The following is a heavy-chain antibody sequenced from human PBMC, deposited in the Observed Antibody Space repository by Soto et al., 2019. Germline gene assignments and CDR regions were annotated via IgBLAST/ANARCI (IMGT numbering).Heavy chain of an antibody. D-gene: IGHD5-18*01. CDR2: IYYSGNT. J-gene: IGHJ5*01. CDR1: GDSFTSANYY. CDR3: ARLPVDTSMIYWFDP. Sequence: SLTCSVSGDSFTSANYYLSWIRQPPGKGLEWIGYIYYSGNTNYSPSLKSRVTMSLDRSNNQFSLNLSSVTAADTAVYYCARLPVDTSMIYWFDPWGQGMLVTVSS. V-gene: IGHV4-61*01.